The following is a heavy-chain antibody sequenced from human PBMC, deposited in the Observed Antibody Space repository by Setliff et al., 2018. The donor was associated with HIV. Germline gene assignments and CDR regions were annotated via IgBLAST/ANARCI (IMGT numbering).Heavy chain of an antibody. CDR3: ARTLRAAAMGYFDY. CDR2: IYHSGST. V-gene: IGHV4-38-2*02. J-gene: IGHJ4*02. Sequence: PSETLSLTCTVSGGSISSGYFWGWIRQPPGKGLEWFGSIYHSGSTYYNPSLKSRVTIPVDTSKNQFSLKLTSVTAADTAVYYCARTLRAAAMGYFDYWGQGTLVTVSS. D-gene: IGHD5-18*01. CDR1: GGSISSGYF.